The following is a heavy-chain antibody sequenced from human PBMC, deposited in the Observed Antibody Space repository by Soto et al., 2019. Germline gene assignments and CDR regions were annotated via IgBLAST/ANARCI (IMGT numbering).Heavy chain of an antibody. CDR2: INPNSGDT. CDR1: GYIFTGYY. CDR3: ATSRISIAVAGETEYYFDY. D-gene: IGHD6-19*01. J-gene: IGHJ4*02. V-gene: IGHV1-2*04. Sequence: ASVKVSCKASGYIFTGYYMHWVRQAPGQGLEWMGWINPNSGDTNYTQKFQGWVTMTRDTSISTAYMELSRLRSDDTAVYYCATSRISIAVAGETEYYFDYWGQGPTVTVSS.